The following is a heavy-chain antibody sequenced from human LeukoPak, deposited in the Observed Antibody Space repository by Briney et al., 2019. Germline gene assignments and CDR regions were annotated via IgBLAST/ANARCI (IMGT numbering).Heavy chain of an antibody. V-gene: IGHV4-61*02. D-gene: IGHD3-10*01. Sequence: SETLSLTCTVSGGSISSGSYYWSWIRQPAGKGLGWIGRIYTSGSTNYNPSLKSRVTISVDTSKNQSSLKLSSVTAADTAVYYCARQGGYYGSGSYHYWGQGTLVTVSS. CDR1: GGSISSGSYY. CDR3: ARQGGYYGSGSYHY. CDR2: IYTSGST. J-gene: IGHJ4*02.